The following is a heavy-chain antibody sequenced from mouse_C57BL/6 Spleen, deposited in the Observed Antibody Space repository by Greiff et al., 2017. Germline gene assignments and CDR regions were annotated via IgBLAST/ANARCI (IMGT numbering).Heavy chain of an antibody. CDR3: TGQLRFAY. CDR1: GYTFTDYE. CDR2: IDPETGGT. D-gene: IGHD3-2*02. J-gene: IGHJ3*01. V-gene: IGHV1-15*01. Sequence: QVHVKQSGAELVRPGASVTLSCKASGYTFTDYEMHWVKQTPVHGLEWIGAIDPETGGTAYNQKFKGKAILTADKSSSTAYMELRSLTSEDSAVYYCTGQLRFAYWGQGTLVTVSA.